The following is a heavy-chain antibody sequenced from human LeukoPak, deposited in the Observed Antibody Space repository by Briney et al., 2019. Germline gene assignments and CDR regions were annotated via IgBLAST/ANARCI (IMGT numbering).Heavy chain of an antibody. CDR1: GGSISSGDYY. J-gene: IGHJ5*02. Sequence: SETLSLTCTVSGGSISSGDYYWSWIRQPPGKGLEWIGYIYYSGSTYYNPSLKSRVTISVDTSKTQFSPKPSSVTAADTAVYYCAREKVLAPQWFDPWGQGTLVTVSS. V-gene: IGHV4-30-4*01. D-gene: IGHD2-8*01. CDR2: IYYSGST. CDR3: AREKVLAPQWFDP.